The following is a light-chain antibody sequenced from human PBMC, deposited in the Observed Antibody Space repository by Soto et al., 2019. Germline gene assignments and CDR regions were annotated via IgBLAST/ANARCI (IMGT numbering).Light chain of an antibody. CDR1: QSISSW. V-gene: IGKV1-5*03. J-gene: IGKJ2*01. CDR3: QQYNSYLYT. CDR2: KAS. Sequence: DIQMTQSPSTLSASVGDRVTITCRASQSISSWLAWYQQKPGKAPKLLIYKASSLESGVPSRFSGSGSGTEFTLPISSLQPDDFATDYCQQYNSYLYTFGQGTKLELK.